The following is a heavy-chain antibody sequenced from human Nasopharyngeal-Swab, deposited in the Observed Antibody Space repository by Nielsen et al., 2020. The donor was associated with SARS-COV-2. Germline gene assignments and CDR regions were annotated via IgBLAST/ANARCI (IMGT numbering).Heavy chain of an antibody. J-gene: IGHJ6*02. D-gene: IGHD5-18*01. CDR1: GSSFTSYW. CDR3: ARQLWLVDYYYGMDV. CDR2: IYPGDSDT. Sequence: GESMMISCKGSGSSFTSYWIGWVRQMPGKGLEWMGIIYPGDSDTRYSPSFQGKVTISADKSISTAYLQWSSLKASDTAMYYCARQLWLVDYYYGMDVWGQGTTVTVSS. V-gene: IGHV5-51*01.